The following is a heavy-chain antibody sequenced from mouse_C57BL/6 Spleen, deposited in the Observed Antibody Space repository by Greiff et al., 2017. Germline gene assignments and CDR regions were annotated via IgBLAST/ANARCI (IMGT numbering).Heavy chain of an antibody. CDR2: IRLKSDNYAT. J-gene: IGHJ4*01. Sequence: EVKLVESGGGLVQPGGSMKLSCVASGFTFSNYWMNWVRQSPEKGLEWVAQIRLKSDNYATHYAESVKGRFTISRDASKSSVYLQMNNLRAEDTGIYCCTRRRPYYYAMDYWGQGTSVTVSS. CDR1: GFTFSNYW. V-gene: IGHV6-3*01. CDR3: TRRRPYYYAMDY. D-gene: IGHD1-2*01.